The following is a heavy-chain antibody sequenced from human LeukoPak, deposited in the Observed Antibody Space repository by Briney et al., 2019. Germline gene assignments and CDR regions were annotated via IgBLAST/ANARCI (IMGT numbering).Heavy chain of an antibody. D-gene: IGHD3-16*02. V-gene: IGHV1-18*01. J-gene: IGHJ5*02. CDR1: GYTFTSYA. CDR2: ISAYNGNT. Sequence: ASVKVSCKASGYTFTSYAMNWVRQAPGQGLEWMGWISAYNGNTNYAQKLQGRVTMTTDTSTSTAYMELRSLRSDDTAVYYCASSLPRWRFDPWGQGTLVTVSS. CDR3: ASSLPRWRFDP.